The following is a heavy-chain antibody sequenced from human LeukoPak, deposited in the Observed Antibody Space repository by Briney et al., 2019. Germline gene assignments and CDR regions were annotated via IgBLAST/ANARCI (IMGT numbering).Heavy chain of an antibody. D-gene: IGHD1-26*01. V-gene: IGHV4-34*01. CDR3: AREFGRYSGSYAAGRGSFDY. CDR2: INHSGST. J-gene: IGHJ4*02. Sequence: SETLSLTCAVYGGSFSGYYWSWIRQPTGKGLELIGEINHSGSTNYNPSLKSRVTISVDTSKNQFSLKLSSVTAADTAVYYCAREFGRYSGSYAAGRGSFDYWGQGTLVTVSS. CDR1: GGSFSGYY.